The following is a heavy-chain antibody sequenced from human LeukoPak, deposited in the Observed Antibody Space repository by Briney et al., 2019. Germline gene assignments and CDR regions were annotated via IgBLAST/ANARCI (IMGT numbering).Heavy chain of an antibody. J-gene: IGHJ4*02. CDR2: ISSNGGST. V-gene: IGHV3-64D*06. CDR1: GFTFSSYA. Sequence: GGPLRLSCSASGFTFSSYAMHWVRQAPGKGLEYVSAISSNGGSTYYADSVKGRFTISRDNSKNTLYLQMSSLSAEGAAVYYCVKGGVVVIYYFDYWGEGTLVTVSS. CDR3: VKGGVVVIYYFDY. D-gene: IGHD3-22*01.